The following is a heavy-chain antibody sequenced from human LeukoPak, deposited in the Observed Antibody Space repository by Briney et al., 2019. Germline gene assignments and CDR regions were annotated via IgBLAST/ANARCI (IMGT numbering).Heavy chain of an antibody. D-gene: IGHD4-17*01. V-gene: IGHV3-23*01. CDR3: AKERGTTYDYFDY. CDR1: GFTFSNYA. Sequence: SGGSLRLSCAASGFTFSNYAMSWVRQAPGKGLDWVSAISGSGGSTYYADSVKGRFTISRDNSKNTLYLQMNSLRAEDTAVYYCAKERGTTYDYFDYWGQGTLVAVSS. CDR2: ISGSGGST. J-gene: IGHJ4*02.